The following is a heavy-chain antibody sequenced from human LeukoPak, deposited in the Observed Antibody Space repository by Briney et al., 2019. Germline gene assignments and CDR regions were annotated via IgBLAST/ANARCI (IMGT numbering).Heavy chain of an antibody. CDR3: AREQTRGYCSGGSCYPGAFDI. J-gene: IGHJ3*02. D-gene: IGHD2-15*01. V-gene: IGHV4-59*12. CDR1: GASISTYY. CDR2: IYYSGST. Sequence: SETLSLTCTVSGASISTYYWSWIRQPPGKGLEWIGSIYYSGSTYYNPSLKSRVTISVDTSKNRFSLKLSSVTAADTAVYYCAREQTRGYCSGGSCYPGAFDIWGQGTMVTVSS.